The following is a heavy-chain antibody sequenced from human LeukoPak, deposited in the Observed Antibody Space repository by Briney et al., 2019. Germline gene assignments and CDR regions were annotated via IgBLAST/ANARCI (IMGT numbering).Heavy chain of an antibody. CDR1: GYPFTGYY. CDR3: AREGYGGGQDFDV. CDR2: INPNNGGT. D-gene: IGHD1-26*01. Sequence: ASVKVSCKASGYPFTGYYIHWVRQAPGQGLEWMGWINPNNGGTNYAQKFQGRVTMTRDTSISTAYMDLSRLKSDDTAVYYCAREGYGGGQDFDVWGQGTMVTVSS. V-gene: IGHV1-2*02. J-gene: IGHJ3*01.